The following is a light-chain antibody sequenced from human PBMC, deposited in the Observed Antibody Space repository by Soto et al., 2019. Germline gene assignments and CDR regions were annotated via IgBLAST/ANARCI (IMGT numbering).Light chain of an antibody. V-gene: IGKV3-15*01. CDR1: QSVSSN. CDR3: RQYNNWPSFT. CDR2: GAS. J-gene: IGKJ3*01. Sequence: EIVMTQSPAALSVSPGERATPSCRASQSVSSNLAWYQQKPGQAPRLLIYGASTRATGIPVRFSGSGSGTEFTLTISSLQSEDFAVYYCRQYNNWPSFTFGPGTKVDIK.